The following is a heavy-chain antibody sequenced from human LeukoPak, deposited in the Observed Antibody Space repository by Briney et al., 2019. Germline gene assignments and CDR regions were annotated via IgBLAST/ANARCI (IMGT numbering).Heavy chain of an antibody. V-gene: IGHV3-33*01. J-gene: IGHJ3*02. D-gene: IGHD2-15*01. CDR2: IWYDGSNK. CDR3: ARAETRGYCSGGSCPADPFDI. Sequence: PGRSLRLSCAASGFTFSSYGMHWVRKAPGKGLEWVAVIWYDGSNKYYADSVKGRFTISRDNSKNTLYLQMNSLRAEDTAVYYCARAETRGYCSGGSCPADPFDIWGQGTMVTVSS. CDR1: GFTFSSYG.